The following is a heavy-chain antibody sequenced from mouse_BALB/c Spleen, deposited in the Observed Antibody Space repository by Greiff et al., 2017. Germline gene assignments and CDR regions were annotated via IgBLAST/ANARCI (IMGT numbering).Heavy chain of an antibody. J-gene: IGHJ2*01. D-gene: IGHD1-1*01. Sequence: EVKLQESGAELVKPGASVKLSCTASGFNIKDTYMHWVKQRPEQGLEWIGRIDPANGNTKYDPKFQGKATITADTSSNTAYLQLSSLTSEDTAVYYCARSFDYGSDFDYWGQGTTLTVSS. CDR1: GFNIKDTY. CDR3: ARSFDYGSDFDY. CDR2: IDPANGNT. V-gene: IGHV14-3*02.